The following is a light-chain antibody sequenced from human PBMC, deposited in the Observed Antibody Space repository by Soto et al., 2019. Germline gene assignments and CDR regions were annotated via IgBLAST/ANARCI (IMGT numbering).Light chain of an antibody. Sequence: DIQMAQSPSTLSASVGDRVTITCRASQSVTSWLAWYQQKPGKAPKLLIYQASSLESGVPSRFSGSGSGTEFTLTISSLQPDDFATYYCQQYNSDSRTFGQGTKVDIK. V-gene: IGKV1-5*03. CDR1: QSVTSW. CDR3: QQYNSDSRT. CDR2: QAS. J-gene: IGKJ1*01.